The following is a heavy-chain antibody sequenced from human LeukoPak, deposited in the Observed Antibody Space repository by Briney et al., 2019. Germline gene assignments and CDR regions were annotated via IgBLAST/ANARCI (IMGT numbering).Heavy chain of an antibody. V-gene: IGHV4-34*01. CDR3: ARDRGMGRAYNWFDP. CDR2: INHSGST. CDR1: GGSFSGYY. D-gene: IGHD3-10*01. Sequence: PSETLSLTCAVYGGSFSGYYWSWIRQPPGKGLEWIGEINHSGSTNYNPSLKSRVTISVDTSKNQFSLKLSSVTAADTAVYYCARDRGMGRAYNWFDPWGQGTLVTVSS. J-gene: IGHJ5*02.